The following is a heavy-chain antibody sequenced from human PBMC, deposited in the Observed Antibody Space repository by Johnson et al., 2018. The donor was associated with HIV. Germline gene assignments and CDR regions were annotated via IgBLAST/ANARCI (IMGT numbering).Heavy chain of an antibody. CDR3: AYSGSYYSAFDI. J-gene: IGHJ3*02. CDR1: GFTFDDYA. D-gene: IGHD1-26*01. Sequence: QLVESGGGLVQPGRSLKLSCAASGFTFDDYAMHWVRQAPGKGLEWVSGISWNSGSIGYADSVTGRFTISRDNAKNALFLQMNSLRAEDTAVYYCAYSGSYYSAFDIWGQGTMVTVSS. CDR2: ISWNSGSI. V-gene: IGHV3-9*01.